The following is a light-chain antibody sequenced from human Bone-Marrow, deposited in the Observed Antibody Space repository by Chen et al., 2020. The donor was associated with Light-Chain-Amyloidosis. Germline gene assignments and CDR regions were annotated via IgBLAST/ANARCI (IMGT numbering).Light chain of an antibody. V-gene: IGKV3-20*01. J-gene: IGKJ4*01. CDR1: QTISSNY. CDR2: GSS. CDR3: QQYGTSPLT. Sequence: EIVFTQSPGTLSLSPGEGANLSCRASQTISSNYLTWYQQKVGQAPRLLIYGSSSRATGIPDRFTGSGSGTDFTPTINRLEPEDFAMYYCQQYGTSPLTFGGGTKVEIK.